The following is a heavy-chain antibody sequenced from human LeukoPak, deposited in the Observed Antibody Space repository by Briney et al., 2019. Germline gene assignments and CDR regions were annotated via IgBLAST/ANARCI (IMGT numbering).Heavy chain of an antibody. V-gene: IGHV4-38-2*02. CDR2: IYHSGST. CDR3: AASKGSYNWFDP. CDR1: GFSITSGFY. Sequence: PSETLSLTCTVSGFSITSGFYWGWIRQPPGKGLEWIGSIYHSGSTYYNPSLKSRVTISVDASKNQFFLKLSSVTAADTAMYYRAASKGSYNWFDPWGQGTLVTVSS. J-gene: IGHJ5*02.